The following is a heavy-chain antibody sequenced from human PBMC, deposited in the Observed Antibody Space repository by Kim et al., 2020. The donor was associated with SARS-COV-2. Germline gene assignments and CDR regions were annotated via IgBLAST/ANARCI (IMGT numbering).Heavy chain of an antibody. Sequence: SVKVSCKASGGTFSSYVISWVRQAPGQGLEWMGGVIPMFGKANYAQKFQGRVTITADESTRTAYMELSSLRSEDTAVYYCAKVDVYYYDSSGYLLQRCGQGTLVTASA. CDR3: AKVDVYYYDSSGYLLQR. V-gene: IGHV1-69*13. D-gene: IGHD3-22*01. J-gene: IGHJ1*01. CDR1: GGTFSSYV. CDR2: VIPMFGKA.